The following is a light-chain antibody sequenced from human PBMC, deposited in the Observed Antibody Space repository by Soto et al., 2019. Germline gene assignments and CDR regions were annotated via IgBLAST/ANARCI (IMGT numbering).Light chain of an antibody. Sequence: VMTQAPATLSVSPGERATLSCRASQTINNNVAWYQLKDGQVPRLVIYGASTRATDIPARFSGSGSGTEFTLTISSLQSEDFAEHHPQQYNNGPHTSGQGTKVDIX. CDR1: QTINNN. V-gene: IGKV3-15*01. CDR2: GAS. J-gene: IGKJ1*01. CDR3: QQYNNGPHT.